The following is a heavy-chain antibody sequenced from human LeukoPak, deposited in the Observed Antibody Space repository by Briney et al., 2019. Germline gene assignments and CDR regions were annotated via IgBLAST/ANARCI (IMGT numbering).Heavy chain of an antibody. J-gene: IGHJ6*04. CDR2: INHSGST. Sequence: KPSETLSLTCAVYGGSFSGYYWSWIRQPPGKGLEWIGEINHSGSTNYNPSLKSRVTISVDTSKNQFSLKLSSVTAADTAVYYCASYPQQDVWGKGTTVTVSS. CDR3: ASYPQQDV. V-gene: IGHV4-34*01. CDR1: GGSFSGYY. D-gene: IGHD5-18*01.